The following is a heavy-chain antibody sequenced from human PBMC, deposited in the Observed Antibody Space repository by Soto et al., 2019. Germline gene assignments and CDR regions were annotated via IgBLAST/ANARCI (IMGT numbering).Heavy chain of an antibody. J-gene: IGHJ6*02. CDR2: INPKSGGT. Sequence: SVKVSFKASGYSFSDYHIHWVRQAPGQGLEWLGRINPKSGGTSTAQKFQGWVTMTRDRSISTVYMELTRLRSDDTAVYFCARGHSTDCSNGVCSFFYNHEMDVWGQGTTVTVSS. V-gene: IGHV1-2*04. D-gene: IGHD2-8*01. CDR3: ARGHSTDCSNGVCSFFYNHEMDV. CDR1: GYSFSDYH.